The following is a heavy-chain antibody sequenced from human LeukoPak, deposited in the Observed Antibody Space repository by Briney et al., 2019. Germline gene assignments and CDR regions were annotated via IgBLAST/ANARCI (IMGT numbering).Heavy chain of an antibody. CDR3: ARDNRVVVPAASYAWFDP. J-gene: IGHJ5*02. CDR1: GGSISSSSYY. CDR2: IYYSGST. Sequence: SETLSLTCTVSGGSISSSSYYWGWIRQPPGKGLEWIGSIYYSGSTSYNPSLKSRVTISVDTSKNQFSLKLSSVTAADSAVYYCARDNRVVVPAASYAWFDPWGQGTLVTVSS. D-gene: IGHD2-2*01. V-gene: IGHV4-39*07.